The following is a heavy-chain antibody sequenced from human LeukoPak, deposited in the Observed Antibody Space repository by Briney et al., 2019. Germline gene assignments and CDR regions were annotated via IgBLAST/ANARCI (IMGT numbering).Heavy chain of an antibody. CDR3: ARGGLFGDYVNY. CDR2: IYYSGST. CDR1: GGSISSGDYY. D-gene: IGHD4-17*01. J-gene: IGHJ4*02. V-gene: IGHV4-30-4*08. Sequence: KSSQTLSLTSTISGGSISSGDYYWSWIRQPPGKGLEWIGYIYYSGSTYYNPSLKSRVTISVDTSKNQFSLKLSSVTAADTAVYYCARGGLFGDYVNYWGQGTLVTVSS.